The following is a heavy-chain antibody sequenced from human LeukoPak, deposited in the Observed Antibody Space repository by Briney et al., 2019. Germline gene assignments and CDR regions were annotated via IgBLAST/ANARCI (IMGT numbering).Heavy chain of an antibody. Sequence: ASVKVSCKASGGTFSSYAISWVRQAPGQGLEWMGGIIPIFGTANYAQKFQGRVTITADKSTSTAYMELSSLRSGDTAVYYCARVSTGTLDYWGQGTLVTVSS. J-gene: IGHJ4*02. CDR1: GGTFSSYA. D-gene: IGHD3-9*01. CDR2: IIPIFGTA. V-gene: IGHV1-69*06. CDR3: ARVSTGTLDY.